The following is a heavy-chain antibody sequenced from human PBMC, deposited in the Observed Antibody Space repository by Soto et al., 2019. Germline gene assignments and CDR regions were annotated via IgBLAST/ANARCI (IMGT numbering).Heavy chain of an antibody. CDR2: ISYDGSNK. CDR1: GFTFSSYG. V-gene: IGHV3-30*18. CDR3: AKDLFSIAVAGTGHPYYFDY. Sequence: QVQLVESGGGVVQPGRSLRLSCAASGFTFSSYGMHWVRQAPGKGLEWVAVISYDGSNKYYADSVKGRFIISRDNSKNTLYLQMNSLRAEDTAVYYCAKDLFSIAVAGTGHPYYFDYWGQGTLVTVSS. D-gene: IGHD6-19*01. J-gene: IGHJ4*02.